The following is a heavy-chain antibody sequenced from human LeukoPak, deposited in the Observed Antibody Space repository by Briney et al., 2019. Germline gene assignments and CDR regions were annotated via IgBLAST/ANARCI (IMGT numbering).Heavy chain of an antibody. V-gene: IGHV3-48*03. J-gene: IGHJ6*03. CDR1: GFTFSDYE. Sequence: GWSLRLSCAVSGFTFSDYEMTWVRQAPGKGLEWISFITSSGATKYYADSVRGRFAISRDNANNSLYLLVDSLRADDTAVYFCARILGNNYYYYYMDVWGKGTTVPVSS. CDR3: ARILGNNYYYYYMDV. CDR2: ITSSGATK.